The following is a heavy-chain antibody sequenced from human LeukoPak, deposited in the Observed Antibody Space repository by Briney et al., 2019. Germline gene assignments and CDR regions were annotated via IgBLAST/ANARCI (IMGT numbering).Heavy chain of an antibody. CDR2: IIPIFGTA. CDR1: GGTFSSYA. V-gene: IGHV1-69*13. D-gene: IGHD3-22*01. CDR3: ASLAMIGGCR. Sequence: SVKVPCKASGGTFSSYAISWVRQAPGQGLEWMGGIIPIFGTANYAQKFQGRVTITADESTSTAYMELSSLRSEDTAVYYCASLAMIGGCRWGQGTMVTVSS. J-gene: IGHJ3*01.